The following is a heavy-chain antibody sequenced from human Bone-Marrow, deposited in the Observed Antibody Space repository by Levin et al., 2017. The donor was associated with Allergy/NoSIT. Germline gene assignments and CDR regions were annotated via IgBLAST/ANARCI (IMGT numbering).Heavy chain of an antibody. V-gene: IGHV3-21*01. Sequence: GGSLRLSCAASGFSFSDYDMYWVRQAPGKGLEWVSCIGSSTTYMQYADSVRGRFTISRDNAKNSLYLQMNSLRAEDTAVYYCARDPPGAPDFGLDVWGQGTTVTVSS. J-gene: IGHJ6*02. CDR2: IGSSTTYM. CDR3: ARDPPGAPDFGLDV. D-gene: IGHD4/OR15-4a*01. CDR1: GFSFSDYD.